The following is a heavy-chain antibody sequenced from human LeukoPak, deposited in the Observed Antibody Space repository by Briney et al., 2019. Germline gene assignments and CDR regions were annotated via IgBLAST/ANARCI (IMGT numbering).Heavy chain of an antibody. D-gene: IGHD4-23*01. CDR1: GFTFSSYA. CDR2: ISGSGGST. J-gene: IGHJ4*02. CDR3: AEDRGSKEITPVDY. V-gene: IGHV3-23*01. Sequence: GGSLRLSCAASGFTFSSYAMSWVRQAPGKGLEWVSAISGSGGSTYYADSVKGRFTISRDNSKNTLYLQMNSLRAEDTAVYYCAEDRGSKEITPVDYWGQGTLVTVSS.